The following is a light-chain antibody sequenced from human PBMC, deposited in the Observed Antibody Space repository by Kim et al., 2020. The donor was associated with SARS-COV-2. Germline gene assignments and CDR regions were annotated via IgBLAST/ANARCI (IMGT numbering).Light chain of an antibody. CDR3: QAWDSSTTV. V-gene: IGLV3-1*01. CDR1: KLGDKY. J-gene: IGLJ2*01. Sequence: SYELTQPPSVSVSPGQTASITCSGEKLGDKYACWYQQKPGQSPVLVIYQDSKRPSGIPERFSGSNSGNTATLTISGTQAMDEADYYCQAWDSSTTVFGGGTQLPVL. CDR2: QDS.